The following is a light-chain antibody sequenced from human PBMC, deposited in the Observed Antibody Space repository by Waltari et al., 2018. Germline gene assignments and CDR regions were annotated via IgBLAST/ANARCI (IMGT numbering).Light chain of an antibody. V-gene: IGKV3-15*01. CDR3: QQYNNWPLL. Sequence: EIVMKQSPATLSVYPGETATLSCRASQSISSNLAGYQQNPGQAPSLLFYGASIRAPGIPARFSGSGSGTDFTLTINSMQSEDFAVYYCQQYNNWPLLFGQGTKVEIK. J-gene: IGKJ1*01. CDR1: QSISSN. CDR2: GAS.